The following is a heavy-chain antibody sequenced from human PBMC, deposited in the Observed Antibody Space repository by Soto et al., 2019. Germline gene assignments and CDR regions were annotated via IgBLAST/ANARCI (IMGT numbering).Heavy chain of an antibody. CDR2: IKQDGSEK. Sequence: EVQLVESGGGLVQPGGSLRLSCAASGFTFSSYWMSWVRQAPGKGLEWVANIKQDGSEKYYVDSVKGRFTISRDNAKNSLYLQMNSLRAEDTAVYYCARDGGAARQWLYYYGMDVWGQGTTVTVSS. CDR1: GFTFSSYW. D-gene: IGHD6-6*01. CDR3: ARDGGAARQWLYYYGMDV. V-gene: IGHV3-7*03. J-gene: IGHJ6*02.